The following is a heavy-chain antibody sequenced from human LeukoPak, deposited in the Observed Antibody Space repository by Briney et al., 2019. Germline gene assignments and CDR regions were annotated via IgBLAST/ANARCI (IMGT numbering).Heavy chain of an antibody. CDR2: IIPIFGTA. J-gene: IGHJ5*02. Sequence: SVKVSCKASGGTFSSYAINWVRQAPGQGLEWMGGIIPIFGTANYAQKFQGRVTITADESTSTAYMELSSLRSEDTAVYYCARVGCSSTSCYFTHNWFDPWGQGTLVTVSS. D-gene: IGHD2-2*01. CDR3: ARVGCSSTSCYFTHNWFDP. V-gene: IGHV1-69*01. CDR1: GGTFSSYA.